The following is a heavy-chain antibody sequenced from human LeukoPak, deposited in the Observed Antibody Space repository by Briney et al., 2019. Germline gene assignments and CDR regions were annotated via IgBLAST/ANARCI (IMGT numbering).Heavy chain of an antibody. CDR2: ISSSGMTK. D-gene: IGHD3-16*02. V-gene: IGHV3-48*03. J-gene: IGHJ4*02. CDR1: GFPFSSYE. CDR3: ARDGRSRGLSHVNFDY. Sequence: PGGSLRLSCAASGFPFSSYEVNWVRQAPGKGLEWVSYISSSGMTKYYAVSVKGRFTMSRDNAKNSLYLQLNSLRAEDTAVYYCARDGRSRGLSHVNFDYWGQGTLVTVSS.